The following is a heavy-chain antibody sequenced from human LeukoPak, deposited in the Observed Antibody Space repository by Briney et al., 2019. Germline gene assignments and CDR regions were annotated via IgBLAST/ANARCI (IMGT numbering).Heavy chain of an antibody. J-gene: IGHJ3*02. CDR1: GFTFSSYA. CDR2: ISYDGSNK. Sequence: GGSLRLSCAASGFTFSSYAMHWVRQAPGKVLEWVAVISYDGSNKYYADSVKGRFTISRDNSKNTLYLQMNSLRAEDTAVYYCARDTITEGAFDIWGQGTMVTVSS. V-gene: IGHV3-30*04. D-gene: IGHD3-3*01. CDR3: ARDTITEGAFDI.